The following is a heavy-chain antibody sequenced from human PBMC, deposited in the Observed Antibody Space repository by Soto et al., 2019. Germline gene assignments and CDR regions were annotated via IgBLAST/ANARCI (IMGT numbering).Heavy chain of an antibody. J-gene: IGHJ6*02. Sequence: SVKVSCKASGGTFSSYAISWVRQAPGQGLEWMGGIIPIFGTANYAQKFQGRVTITADKSTSTAYMELSSLRSEDTAVYYCAREESFYYGMDVWGQGTTVTVSS. V-gene: IGHV1-69*06. CDR1: GGTFSSYA. CDR2: IIPIFGTA. CDR3: AREESFYYGMDV.